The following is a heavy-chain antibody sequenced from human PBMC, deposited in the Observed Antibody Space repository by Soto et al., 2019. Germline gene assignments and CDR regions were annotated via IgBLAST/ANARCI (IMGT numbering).Heavy chain of an antibody. J-gene: IGHJ6*02. Sequence: SVKVSCKASGGTFSSYAISWVRQAPGQGLEWMGGIIPIFGTANYAQKFQGRVTITADKSTSTAYMELSSLRSEDTAVYYCAREESFYYGMDVWGQGTTVTVSS. V-gene: IGHV1-69*06. CDR1: GGTFSSYA. CDR2: IIPIFGTA. CDR3: AREESFYYGMDV.